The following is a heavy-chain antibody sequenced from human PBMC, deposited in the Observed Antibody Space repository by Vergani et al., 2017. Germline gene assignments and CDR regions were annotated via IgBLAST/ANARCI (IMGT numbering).Heavy chain of an antibody. Sequence: QVQLQESGPGLVKPSETLSLTCTVSGGSISSYYWSWIRQPPGKGLEWIGYIYYSGSTNYNPSLKSRVTISVDTSKNQFSLRLSSVTAADTAVYYCAREVDSSVFDYWGQGTLVTVSS. CDR3: AREVDSSVFDY. CDR1: GGSISSYY. D-gene: IGHD3-22*01. V-gene: IGHV4-59*01. CDR2: IYYSGST. J-gene: IGHJ4*02.